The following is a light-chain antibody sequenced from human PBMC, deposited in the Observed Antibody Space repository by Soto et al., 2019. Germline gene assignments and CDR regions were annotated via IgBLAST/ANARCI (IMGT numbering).Light chain of an antibody. CDR3: CSYAGSYTLL. Sequence: QSALTQPRSVSGSPGQSVTISCTGTSSDVGAYNYVSWYQQHPNKAPKFMIYDVTKRPSGVPDRFSGSKSGNTASLTISGLQAEDEADYYCCSYAGSYTLLFGGGTKLTVL. J-gene: IGLJ2*01. CDR1: SSDVGAYNY. V-gene: IGLV2-11*01. CDR2: DVT.